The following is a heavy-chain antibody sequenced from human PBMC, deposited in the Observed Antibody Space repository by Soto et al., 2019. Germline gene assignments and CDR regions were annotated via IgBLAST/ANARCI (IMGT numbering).Heavy chain of an antibody. V-gene: IGHV1-18*01. CDR2: ISTYNGNT. CDR1: GYTFMKYG. J-gene: IGHJ3*02. D-gene: IGHD1-26*01. Sequence: ASVKVSCKASGYTFMKYGISWVRQAPGQGLEWMGWISTYNGNTNYAQKFQGRVTVTTARYTTTAYMELRSLRSDDTAVYYCARLGSGSYYNDAFDIWGQGTLVTVS. CDR3: ARLGSGSYYNDAFDI.